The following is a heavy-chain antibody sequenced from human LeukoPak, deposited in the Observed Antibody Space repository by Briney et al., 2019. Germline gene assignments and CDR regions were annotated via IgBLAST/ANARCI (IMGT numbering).Heavy chain of an antibody. CDR1: GYTFTGYY. D-gene: IGHD3-22*01. J-gene: IGHJ4*02. V-gene: IGHV1-2*06. CDR3: ARVQPYYYDSSGYLRGTFDY. CDR2: INPNSGGT. Sequence: VKFSCKASGYTFTGYYMHWVRQAPGQGLEWMGRINPNSGGTNYAQKFQGRVTMTRDTSISTAYMELSRLRSDDTAVYYCARVQPYYYDSSGYLRGTFDYWGQGTLVTVSS.